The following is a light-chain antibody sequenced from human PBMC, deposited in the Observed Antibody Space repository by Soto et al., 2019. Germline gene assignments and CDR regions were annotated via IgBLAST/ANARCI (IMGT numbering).Light chain of an antibody. Sequence: VIWMTQSPSLLSASTGDRVTISCRVSQGVSSYLAWYQQKPGKAPELLIYAASTLQSGVPSRFSGSGSGTDFTLTISRLQSEDFATYYCQQYYSFPRTFGQGTKVEIK. J-gene: IGKJ1*01. CDR2: AAS. V-gene: IGKV1D-8*01. CDR1: QGVSSY. CDR3: QQYYSFPRT.